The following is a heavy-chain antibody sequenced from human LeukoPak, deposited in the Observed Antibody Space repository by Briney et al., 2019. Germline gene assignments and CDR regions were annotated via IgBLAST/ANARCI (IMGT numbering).Heavy chain of an antibody. D-gene: IGHD3-22*01. J-gene: IGHJ4*02. CDR2: INSDGSSI. CDR3: ARATRDYDFDY. V-gene: IGHV3-74*01. CDR1: GFTFSSYW. Sequence: GGSLRLSCAASGFTFSSYWMHWVRQAPGKGLVWVSRINSDGSSISYADSVKGRFTISRDNAKNTLYLQMNSLRAEDSAVYYCARATRDYDFDYWGQGTLVTVSS.